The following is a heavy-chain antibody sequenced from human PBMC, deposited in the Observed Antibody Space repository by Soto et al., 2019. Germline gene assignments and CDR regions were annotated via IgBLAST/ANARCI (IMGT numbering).Heavy chain of an antibody. CDR3: ARDTVLPPSHPFDY. CDR1: AFIFTSDW. V-gene: IGHV3-7*03. Sequence: GVSVKLFCAASAFIFTSDWMSWVRQAPGKGLEWVANIKQDGSEKYYVDSVKGRFTISRDNAKNSLYLQMNSLRAEDTAVYYCARDTVLPPSHPFDYWGRGTLVTVSS. J-gene: IGHJ4*02. D-gene: IGHD3-10*01. CDR2: IKQDGSEK.